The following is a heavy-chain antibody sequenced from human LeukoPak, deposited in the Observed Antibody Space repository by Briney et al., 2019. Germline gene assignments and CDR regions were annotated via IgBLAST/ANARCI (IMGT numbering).Heavy chain of an antibody. Sequence: SQTLSLTCAISGDSVSSNSAAWNWIRQSPSRCLEWLGRTYYRSKWYNNYAVSVKSRITINADTSKNQFSLQLSSVTPDDTAVYYCANLIAAAGSLMDVWGQGTTVTVSS. CDR2: TYYRSKWYN. V-gene: IGHV6-1*01. CDR1: GDSVSSNSAA. CDR3: ANLIAAAGSLMDV. D-gene: IGHD6-13*01. J-gene: IGHJ6*02.